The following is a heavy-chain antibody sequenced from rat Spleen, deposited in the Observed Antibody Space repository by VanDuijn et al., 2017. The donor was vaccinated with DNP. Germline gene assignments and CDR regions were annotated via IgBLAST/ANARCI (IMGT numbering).Heavy chain of an antibody. CDR2: ISTSGSRT. J-gene: IGHJ2*01. CDR1: GFTFSNYG. CDR3: ARPGLGTIDY. Sequence: EVKLVESGGGLVQPGRSLKLSCAASGFTFSNYGMHWIRQAPKKGLEWVATISTSGSRTYYPDSVKGRFTISRDNAKSTLYLQMNSLRSEDMATYYCARPGLGTIDYWGQGVMVTVSS. D-gene: IGHD4-2*01. V-gene: IGHV5-19*01.